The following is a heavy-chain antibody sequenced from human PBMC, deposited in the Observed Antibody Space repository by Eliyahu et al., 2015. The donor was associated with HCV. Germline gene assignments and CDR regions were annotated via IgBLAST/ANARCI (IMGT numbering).Heavy chain of an antibody. J-gene: IGHJ6*03. Sequence: QVQLVESGGGVVQPGRSLRPSCAASGFXFSSYGMHWXRQAXGKGLEWVAVXWYDGSNKYYADSVKGRFTISRDNSKNTLYLQMNSLRAEDTAVYYCAKSVRNMVRGVIKGLELSDYYYMDVWGKGTTVTVSS. CDR3: AKSVRNMVRGVIKGLELSDYYYMDV. CDR2: XWYDGSNK. D-gene: IGHD3-10*01. CDR1: GFXFSSYG. V-gene: IGHV3-33*06.